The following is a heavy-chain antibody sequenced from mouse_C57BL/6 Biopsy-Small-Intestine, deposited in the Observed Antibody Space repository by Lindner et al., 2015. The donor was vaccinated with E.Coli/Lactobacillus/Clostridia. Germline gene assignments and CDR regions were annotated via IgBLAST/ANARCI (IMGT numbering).Heavy chain of an antibody. D-gene: IGHD2-4*01. CDR1: EYEFPSHD. CDR3: ARPYYDYGGDYAMDY. Sequence: VQLQESGGGLAQPGESLKLSCESNEYEFPSHDMSWVRKTPEKRLELVAAINSDGGSTYYPDTMERRFIISRDNTKKTLYLQMSSLRSEDTALYYCARPYYDYGGDYAMDYWGQGTSVTVSS. J-gene: IGHJ4*01. CDR2: INSDGGST. V-gene: IGHV5-2*01.